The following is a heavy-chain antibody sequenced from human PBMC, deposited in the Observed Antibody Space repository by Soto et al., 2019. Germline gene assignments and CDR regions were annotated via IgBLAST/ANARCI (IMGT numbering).Heavy chain of an antibody. CDR2: TTGSSGVT. Sequence: VQLLESGGGLVQPGGSLRLSCAASGFTFNTYAMSWVRQAPGKGLEWVSGTTGSSGVTYYADSVKGRFTISRDNSKNTLFLQMNSLRADDTAVYYCAKDGMVAAAGFYYFDYWGQGTLVTVSS. CDR1: GFTFNTYA. J-gene: IGHJ4*02. V-gene: IGHV3-23*01. D-gene: IGHD6-25*01. CDR3: AKDGMVAAAGFYYFDY.